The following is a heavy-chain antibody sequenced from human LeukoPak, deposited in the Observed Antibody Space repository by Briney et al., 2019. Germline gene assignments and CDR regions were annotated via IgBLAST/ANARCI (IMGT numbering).Heavy chain of an antibody. V-gene: IGHV3-64*01. J-gene: IGHJ4*02. CDR1: GFTFSTYA. CDR2: ISTSGGGT. D-gene: IGHD2-15*01. CDR3: ARYCSGVSCYSGYDY. Sequence: PGGSLRLSCAASGFTFSTYAMHWVRQTPGKGLEYVSAISTSGGGTYYANSVKGRFTISRDNSKNTLYLQMGSLRAEDMAVYYCARYCSGVSCYSGYDYWGQGTLVTVSS.